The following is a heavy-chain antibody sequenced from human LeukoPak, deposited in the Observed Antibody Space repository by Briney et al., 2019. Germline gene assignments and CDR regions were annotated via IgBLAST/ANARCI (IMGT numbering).Heavy chain of an antibody. CDR1: GGTFSSYA. Sequence: GASVKVSCKASGGTFSSYAISWVRQAPGQGLEWMGGIIPIFGTANYAQKFQGRVTITTDESTSTAYMELSSLRSEDTAVYYCAALLTTLNKVQLERPGYYYYMDVWGKGTTVTVSS. D-gene: IGHD1-1*01. CDR2: IIPIFGTA. V-gene: IGHV1-69*05. CDR3: AALLTTLNKVQLERPGYYYYMDV. J-gene: IGHJ6*03.